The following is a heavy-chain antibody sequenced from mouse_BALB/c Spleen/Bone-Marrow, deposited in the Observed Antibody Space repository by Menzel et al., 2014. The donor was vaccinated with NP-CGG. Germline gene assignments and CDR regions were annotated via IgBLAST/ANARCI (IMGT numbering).Heavy chain of an antibody. CDR1: EFSLTSYG. J-gene: IGHJ3*01. D-gene: IGHD1-1*01. CDR2: IWAGGST. CDR3: ARGGSSRAWFAY. Sequence: VKLVESGPGLVAPSQSLSITCTVSEFSLTSYGVRWVRQPPGKGLEWLGVIWAGGSTNYNSALMSRLSISKDNSKSXVFLKMNSLQTDDTAMYYCARGGSSRAWFAYWGQGTLVTASA. V-gene: IGHV2-9*02.